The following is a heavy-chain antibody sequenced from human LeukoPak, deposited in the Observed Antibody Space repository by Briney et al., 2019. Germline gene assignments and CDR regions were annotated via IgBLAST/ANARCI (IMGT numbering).Heavy chain of an antibody. D-gene: IGHD3-10*01. CDR2: ISDRNSKT. V-gene: IGHV3-23*01. CDR3: ARETYYYGSGVYYYMDV. CDR1: GFTFSSYV. J-gene: IGHJ6*03. Sequence: GGSLRLSCEASGFTFSSYVMTWVRQAPGKGLQWVSHISDRNSKTEYADSVKGRFTMSRDNSKNTLYLQMNSLRVEDTAVYYCARETYYYGSGVYYYMDVWGKGTTVTVSS.